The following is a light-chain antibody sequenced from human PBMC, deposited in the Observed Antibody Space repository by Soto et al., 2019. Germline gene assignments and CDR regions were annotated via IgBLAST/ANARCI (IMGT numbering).Light chain of an antibody. Sequence: QSALTQPASVSGSPGQSITISCTGTSSDVGSYNLVSWYQQHPGKAPKLMIYEGTKRPSGVSNRFSGSKSGNTPSLTISGLQAEDEADYYCCSCARTRTWVFGGGTKLTVL. CDR3: CSCARTRTWV. J-gene: IGLJ3*02. V-gene: IGLV2-23*01. CDR1: SSDVGSYNL. CDR2: EGT.